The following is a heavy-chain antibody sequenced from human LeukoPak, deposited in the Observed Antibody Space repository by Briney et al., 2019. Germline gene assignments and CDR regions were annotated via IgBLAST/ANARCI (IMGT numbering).Heavy chain of an antibody. V-gene: IGHV3-7*03. CDR2: IKQDGSEK. CDR1: GFPFSSYA. J-gene: IGHJ4*02. CDR3: ATEGVVVPAAPNDY. Sequence: GGSLRLSCSASGFPFSSYAMHWVRQAPGKGLEWVANIKQDGSEKYNVDSVKGRFTISRDNAKNSLYLQMNSLRAEDTAVYYCATEGVVVPAAPNDYWGQGTLVTVSS. D-gene: IGHD2-2*01.